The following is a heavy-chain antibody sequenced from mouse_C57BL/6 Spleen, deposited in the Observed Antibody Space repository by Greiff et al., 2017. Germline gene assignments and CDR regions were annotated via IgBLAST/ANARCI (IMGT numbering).Heavy chain of an antibody. D-gene: IGHD2-4*01. CDR1: GYTFTSYW. CDR2: IDPSDSYT. CDR3: APYDYDGY. V-gene: IGHV1-59*01. Sequence: VQLQQPGAELVRPGTSVKLSCKASGYTFTSYWMHWVKQRPGQGLEWIGVIDPSDSYTNYNQKFKGKATLTVDTSSSTAYMQLSSLTSEDSAVYYCAPYDYDGYWGQGTTLTVSS. J-gene: IGHJ2*01.